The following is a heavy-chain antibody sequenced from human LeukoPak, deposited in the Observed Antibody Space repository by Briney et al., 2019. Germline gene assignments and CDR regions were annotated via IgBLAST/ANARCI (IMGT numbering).Heavy chain of an antibody. Sequence: GRSLRLSCAASGFTFSSYAMHWVRQAPGKGREWVAVISYDGSNKYYADSVKGGFTISRDNSKNTLYLQMNSLRAEDTAVYYCAREGWERLGPRYYYYGMDVWGQGTTVTVSS. J-gene: IGHJ6*02. CDR1: GFTFSSYA. V-gene: IGHV3-30-3*01. CDR3: AREGWERLGPRYYYYGMDV. D-gene: IGHD1-26*01. CDR2: ISYDGSNK.